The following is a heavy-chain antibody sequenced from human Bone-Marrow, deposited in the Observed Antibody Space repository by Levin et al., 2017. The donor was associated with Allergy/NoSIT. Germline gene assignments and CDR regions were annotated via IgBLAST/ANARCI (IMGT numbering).Heavy chain of an antibody. CDR2: IHYSGST. CDR3: ARGQLLPWDVFDV. Sequence: SETLSLTCTVSGGSITNYYWSWIRQSPGKGLEWIGYIHYSGSTNYNPSLKSRVTMSVDTPKNQFSLSLSSVTAADTAVYFCARGQLLPWDVFDVWGQGTMVTVSS. V-gene: IGHV4-59*01. D-gene: IGHD2-15*01. J-gene: IGHJ3*01. CDR1: GGSITNYY.